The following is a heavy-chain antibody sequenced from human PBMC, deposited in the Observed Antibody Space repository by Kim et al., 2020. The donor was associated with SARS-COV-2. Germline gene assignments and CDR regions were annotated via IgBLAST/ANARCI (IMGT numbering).Heavy chain of an antibody. CDR3: AAIVGANEGPYYVDY. J-gene: IGHJ4*02. Sequence: GESLKISCKGSGYSFTSYWIGWVRQMPGKGLEWMGSIYPGDSDTRYSPSCQGQVTSSADKSISTAYLQWSSLKASDTAMYYCAAIVGANEGPYYVDYWGQGTLFTVSS. CDR1: GYSFTSYW. V-gene: IGHV5-51*01. CDR2: IYPGDSDT. D-gene: IGHD1-26*01.